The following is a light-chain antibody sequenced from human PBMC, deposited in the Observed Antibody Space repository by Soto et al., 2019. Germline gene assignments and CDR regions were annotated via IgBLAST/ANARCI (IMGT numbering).Light chain of an antibody. CDR2: GAS. J-gene: IGKJ4*01. V-gene: IGKV3-20*01. CDR1: QSVSSSY. CDR3: QQYGSSALT. Sequence: EIVLTQSPGTLSLSPGERATLSCRASQSVSSSYLDWYQQKPCQAPRLLIYGASRRATGIPDRFSGSGSGTDFTLIISRLEPEDFAVYYCQQYGSSALTFGGGTKVESK.